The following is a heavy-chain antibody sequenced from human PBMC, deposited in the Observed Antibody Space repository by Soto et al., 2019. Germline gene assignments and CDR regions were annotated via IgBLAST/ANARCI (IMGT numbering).Heavy chain of an antibody. CDR2: INPSGGST. D-gene: IGHD6-13*01. Sequence: ASVKVSCKASGYTFTSYYMHWVRQAPGQGLEWMGIINPSGGSTSYAQKFQGRVTMTRDTSTSTVYMELSSLRSEDTAVYYCARDNIPGIAAAGTGDYWGQGTLVTV. V-gene: IGHV1-46*01. CDR1: GYTFTSYY. CDR3: ARDNIPGIAAAGTGDY. J-gene: IGHJ4*02.